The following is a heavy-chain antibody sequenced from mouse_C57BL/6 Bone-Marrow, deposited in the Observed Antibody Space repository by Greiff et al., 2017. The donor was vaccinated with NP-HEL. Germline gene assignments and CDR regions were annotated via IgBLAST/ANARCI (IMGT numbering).Heavy chain of an antibody. J-gene: IGHJ4*01. CDR2: IYPRSGNT. CDR1: GYTFTSYG. V-gene: IGHV1-81*01. D-gene: IGHD1-1*01. Sequence: VQLQQSGAELARPGASVKLSCKASGYTFTSYGISWVKQRTGQGLEWIGEIYPRSGNTYYNEKVKGKATLPADKSSSTAYMELRSLTSEDSAVYFCARRGNYEAYAMDYWGQGTSVTVSS. CDR3: ARRGNYEAYAMDY.